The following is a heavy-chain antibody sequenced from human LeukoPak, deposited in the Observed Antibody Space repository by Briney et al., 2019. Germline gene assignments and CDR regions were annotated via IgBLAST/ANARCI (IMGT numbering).Heavy chain of an antibody. CDR1: GFTFSSYG. Sequence: GGSLRLSCAASGFTFSSYGMHWVRQAPGKGLEWVSVIYSGDNTYYADSVKGRFTISRDNAKNSLYLQMNSLRAEDTAVYYCARDYGSGSYGMDVWGQGTTVTVSS. D-gene: IGHD3-10*01. J-gene: IGHJ6*02. CDR3: ARDYGSGSYGMDV. CDR2: IYSGDNT. V-gene: IGHV3-21*01.